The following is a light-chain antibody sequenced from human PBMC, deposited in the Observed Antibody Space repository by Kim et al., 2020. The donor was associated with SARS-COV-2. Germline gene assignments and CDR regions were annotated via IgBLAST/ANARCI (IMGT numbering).Light chain of an antibody. CDR3: QVWDSSSEHVV. CDR1: NIGSKS. J-gene: IGLJ2*01. Sequence: APGETASITCGGNNIGSKSVHWYQQRPGQAPILVMNYDRDRPSGIPERFSGSNSGNTATLTISRVEAGDEADYYCQVWDSSSEHVVFGGGTQLTVL. V-gene: IGLV3-21*04. CDR2: YDR.